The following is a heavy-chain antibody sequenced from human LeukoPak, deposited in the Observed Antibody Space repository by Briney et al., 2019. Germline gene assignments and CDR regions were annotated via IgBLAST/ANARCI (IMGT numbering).Heavy chain of an antibody. Sequence: SETLSLTCAVSGGSISSSNWWSWVRQPPGKGLEWIGEIYHSGSTNYNPSLESRVTISVDKSKNQFSLKLSSVTAADTAVYYCARVIAVAGYGMDVWGQGTTVTVSS. CDR2: IYHSGST. D-gene: IGHD6-19*01. J-gene: IGHJ6*02. CDR3: ARVIAVAGYGMDV. V-gene: IGHV4-4*02. CDR1: GGSISSSNW.